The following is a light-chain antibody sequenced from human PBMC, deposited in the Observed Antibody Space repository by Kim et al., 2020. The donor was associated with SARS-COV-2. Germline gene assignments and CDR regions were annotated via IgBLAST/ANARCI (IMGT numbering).Light chain of an antibody. CDR1: NSNIGSHD. CDR3: ATWDDSLGAYV. V-gene: IGLV1-47*01. J-gene: IGLJ1*01. CDR2: RKS. Sequence: GQRVTISFSGSNSNIGSHDVDWYQQFPGTAPKPLIYRKSQRPSGVPDRFSDSKSGTSASLAISGLRSADEADYYCATWDDSLGAYVFGTGTTVTVL.